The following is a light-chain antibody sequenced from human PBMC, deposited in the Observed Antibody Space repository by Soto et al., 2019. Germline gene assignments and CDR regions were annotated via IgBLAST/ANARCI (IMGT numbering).Light chain of an antibody. CDR2: RNS. V-gene: IGLV1-47*01. CDR3: AAWDDNLSGLYV. Sequence: QSALTQSPSASGTPGQRVTISCSGSASTIGRNYVYWYQQLPGTAPKLLIYRNSQRPSGVPDRFSGSKSGTSASLATSGLRSEDEADYYCAAWDDNLSGLYVFGAGTRSPS. J-gene: IGLJ1*01. CDR1: ASTIGRNY.